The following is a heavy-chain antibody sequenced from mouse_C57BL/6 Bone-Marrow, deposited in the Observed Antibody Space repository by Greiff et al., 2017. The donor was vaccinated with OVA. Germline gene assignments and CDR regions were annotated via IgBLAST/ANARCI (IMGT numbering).Heavy chain of an antibody. Sequence: EVMLVESGGDLVKPGGSLKLSCAASGFTFSSYGMSWVRQTPDKRLEWVATISSGGSYTYYPDSVKGRFTISRDNAKNTLYLQMSSLKSEDTAMYYCARPYYSNYVGYWGQGTTLTVSS. CDR2: ISSGGSYT. D-gene: IGHD2-5*01. V-gene: IGHV5-6*01. CDR3: ARPYYSNYVGY. CDR1: GFTFSSYG. J-gene: IGHJ2*01.